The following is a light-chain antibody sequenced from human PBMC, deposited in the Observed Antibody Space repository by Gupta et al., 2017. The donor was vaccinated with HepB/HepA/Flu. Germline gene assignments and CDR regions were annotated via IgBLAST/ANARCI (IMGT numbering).Light chain of an antibody. CDR3: QQRGIWPLT. J-gene: IGKJ4*01. CDR2: DAS. CDR1: HSVGNS. Sequence: VLTQSPATLSLSPGESATLSCRASHSVGNSLAWYQQKPGQVPRLLIYDASHRATGIPARFSGSGSGTDFTVTISSLEPEDFAIYYCQQRGIWPLTFGGGTKVEIK. V-gene: IGKV3-11*01.